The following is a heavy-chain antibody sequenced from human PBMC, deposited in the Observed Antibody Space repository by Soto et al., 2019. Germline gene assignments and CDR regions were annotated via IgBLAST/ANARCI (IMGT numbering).Heavy chain of an antibody. J-gene: IGHJ2*01. CDR3: ARSPTVTTLRNWYFDL. V-gene: IGHV1-69*06. Sequence: GASVKVSCKASGGTFSSYAISWVRQAPGQGLEWMGGIIPMFGTANYAQKFQGRVRITANTSTSTAYMDLSSLTSEDTAVYFCARSPTVTTLRNWYFDLWGRGTLVTVSS. D-gene: IGHD4-17*01. CDR2: IIPMFGTA. CDR1: GGTFSSYA.